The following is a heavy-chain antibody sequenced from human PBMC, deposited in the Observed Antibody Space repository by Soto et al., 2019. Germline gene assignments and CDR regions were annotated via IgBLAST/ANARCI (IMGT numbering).Heavy chain of an antibody. J-gene: IGHJ4*02. Sequence: PGGSLRLSCAASGFTFSSYAMSWVRQAPGKGLEWVSAISGSGGSTYYADSVKGRFTISRDNSKNTLYLQMNSLRAEDTAVYYCAKVGGPRSSWLNFDYWGQGTLVTVSS. CDR2: ISGSGGST. D-gene: IGHD6-13*01. CDR3: AKVGGPRSSWLNFDY. CDR1: GFTFSSYA. V-gene: IGHV3-23*01.